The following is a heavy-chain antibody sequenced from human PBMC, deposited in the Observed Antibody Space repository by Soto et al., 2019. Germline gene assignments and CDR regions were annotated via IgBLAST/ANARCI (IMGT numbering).Heavy chain of an antibody. Sequence: GESLKISCKGSGYSFTSYWITWVRQMPGKGLEWMGRIDTSGSYTNYSPSLQGHVTISAYKSISTAYLPWRSPTSSDKAMYYTARQEPPYCSGDNYYYNGMDVWGQGTTVTVSS. CDR2: IDTSGSYT. CDR1: GYSFTSYW. J-gene: IGHJ6*02. V-gene: IGHV5-10-1*01. CDR3: ARQEPPYCSGDNYYYNGMDV. D-gene: IGHD3-10*01.